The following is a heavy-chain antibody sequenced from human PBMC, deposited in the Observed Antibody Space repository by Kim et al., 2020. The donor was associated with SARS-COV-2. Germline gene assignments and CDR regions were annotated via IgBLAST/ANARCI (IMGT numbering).Heavy chain of an antibody. D-gene: IGHD3-22*01. V-gene: IGHV4-39*07. Sequence: SETLSLTCTVSGGSISSSSYYWGWIRQPPGKGLEWIGSIYYSGSTYYNPSLKSRVTISVDTSKNQFSLKLSSVTAADTAVYYCARGGYDSSGYYTYWYFDLWGRGTLVTVSS. CDR2: IYYSGST. J-gene: IGHJ2*01. CDR3: ARGGYDSSGYYTYWYFDL. CDR1: GGSISSSSYY.